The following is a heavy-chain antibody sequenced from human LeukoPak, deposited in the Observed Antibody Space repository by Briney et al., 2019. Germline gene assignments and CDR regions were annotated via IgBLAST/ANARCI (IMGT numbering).Heavy chain of an antibody. D-gene: IGHD3-22*01. V-gene: IGHV4-34*01. CDR3: ARLAYYLDSSGYYLYYFDN. CDR1: GGSFSGYY. CDR2: ISHSGSS. J-gene: IGHJ4*02. Sequence: SETLSLTCAVYGGSFSGYYWSWIRQPPGKGLEWIGEISHSGSSNSNPSLKSRVTMSADMSKNQFSLKLSSVTAADTAVYFCARLAYYLDSSGYYLYYFDNWGQGTPVTVSS.